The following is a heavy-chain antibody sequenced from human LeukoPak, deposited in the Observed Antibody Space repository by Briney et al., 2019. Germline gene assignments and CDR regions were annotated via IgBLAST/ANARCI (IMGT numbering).Heavy chain of an antibody. CDR3: ARLSVGATIVDY. CDR2: INPNSGGT. V-gene: IGHV1-2*02. Sequence: ASVKVSCKASGYTFTGYYMHWVRQAPGQGLEWMGWINPNSGGTNCAQKFQGRVTMTRDTSISTAYMELSRLRSDDTAVYYCARLSVGATIVDYWGQGTLVTVSS. CDR1: GYTFTGYY. J-gene: IGHJ4*02. D-gene: IGHD1-26*01.